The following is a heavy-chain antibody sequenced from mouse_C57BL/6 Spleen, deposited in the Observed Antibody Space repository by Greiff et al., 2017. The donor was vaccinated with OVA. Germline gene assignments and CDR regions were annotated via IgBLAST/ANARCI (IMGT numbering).Heavy chain of an antibody. Sequence: EVKLMESGGGLVQPGGSLKLSCAASGFTFSDYYMSWVRQTPEKRLEWVAYISNGGGSTYYPDTVKGRFTISRDNAKNTLYLQMSRLKSEDTAMYYCARHPLYGNYDAMDYWGQGTSVTVSS. J-gene: IGHJ4*01. D-gene: IGHD2-1*01. V-gene: IGHV5-12*01. CDR1: GFTFSDYY. CDR3: ARHPLYGNYDAMDY. CDR2: ISNGGGST.